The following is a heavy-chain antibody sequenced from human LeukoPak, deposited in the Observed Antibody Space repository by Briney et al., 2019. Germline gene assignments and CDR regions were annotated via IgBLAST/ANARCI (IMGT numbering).Heavy chain of an antibody. Sequence: TSETQSLTCAVSGDSINSSNWWNWVRQPPGQGLEWIAEIYHSGNTNYNPSLKSRVTISLDKSKNQFSLKLTSVTAAGTALYFCARAGGGTYYFDFWGQGTLVTVSS. CDR3: ARAGGGTYYFDF. CDR1: GDSINSSNW. V-gene: IGHV4-4*02. CDR2: IYHSGNT. D-gene: IGHD1-26*01. J-gene: IGHJ4*02.